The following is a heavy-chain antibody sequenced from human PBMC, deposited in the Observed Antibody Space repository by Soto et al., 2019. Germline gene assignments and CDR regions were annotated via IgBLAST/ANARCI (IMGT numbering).Heavy chain of an antibody. CDR2: IYYSGST. CDR1: GGSISSGDYY. J-gene: IGHJ6*02. V-gene: IGHV4-30-4*01. Sequence: SETLSLTCTVSGGSISSGDYYWSWIRQPPGKGLEWIGYIYYSGSTYYNPSLKGRVTISVDTSKNQFSLKLSSVTAADTAVYYCAREIMVYYYGSGHEDVWGQGTTVTVSS. CDR3: AREIMVYYYGSGHEDV. D-gene: IGHD3-10*01.